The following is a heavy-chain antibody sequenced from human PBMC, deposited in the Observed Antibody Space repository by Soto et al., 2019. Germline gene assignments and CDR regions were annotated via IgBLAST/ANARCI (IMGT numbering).Heavy chain of an antibody. CDR1: GFTFSTSW. CDR2: IGYGGSNT. Sequence: GGSLRLSCGASGFTFSTSWMHWVRQGPGRGLEWVAVIGYGGSNTNHADSVKGRFTISRDNSKNTLYLQMNSLRAEDTAVYYCARGKGLLWPTTLIFDYWGQGTLVTVS. CDR3: ARGKGLLWPTTLIFDY. J-gene: IGHJ4*02. D-gene: IGHD3-10*01. V-gene: IGHV3-33*08.